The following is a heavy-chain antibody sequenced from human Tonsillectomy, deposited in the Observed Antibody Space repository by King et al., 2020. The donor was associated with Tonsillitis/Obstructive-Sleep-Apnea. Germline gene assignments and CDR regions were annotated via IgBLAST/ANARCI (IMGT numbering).Heavy chain of an antibody. D-gene: IGHD3-10*01. V-gene: IGHV3-74*01. CDR3: VRYGSGGRFDY. J-gene: IGHJ4*02. CDR2: INTDGSST. Sequence: VQLVESGGGLVQPGGSLRLSCAASGFAFSTYWMHWVRHAPGKGLVWVSRINTDGSSTSYADSVKGRFTISRDNAKNTLYVQMNSLRAEDTAVYYCVRYGSGGRFDYWGQGTLVTVSS. CDR1: GFAFSTYW.